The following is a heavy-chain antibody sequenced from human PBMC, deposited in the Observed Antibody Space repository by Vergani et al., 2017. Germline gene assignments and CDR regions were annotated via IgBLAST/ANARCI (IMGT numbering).Heavy chain of an antibody. V-gene: IGHV3-11*04. Sequence: QVQLVESGGGLVKPGGSLRLSCAASGFTFSDYYMSWIRQAPGKGLEWVSYISSSGSTIYYADSVQGRFTISRDNSMDTLYLQMNGLRAEDTAVYYCARGAGYCSSTSCPPTLRDYYYYMDVWGKGTTVTVSS. CDR1: GFTFSDYY. J-gene: IGHJ6*03. CDR3: ARGAGYCSSTSCPPTLRDYYYYMDV. CDR2: ISSSGSTI. D-gene: IGHD2-2*01.